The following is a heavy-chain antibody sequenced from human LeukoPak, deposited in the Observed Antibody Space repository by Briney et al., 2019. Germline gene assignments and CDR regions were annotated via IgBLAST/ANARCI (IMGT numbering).Heavy chain of an antibody. CDR2: ISGSGGST. V-gene: IGHV3-23*01. D-gene: IGHD2-15*01. J-gene: IGHJ4*02. Sequence: GGSLRLSCAASGFTFSSYALSWVRQAPGKGLEWVSAISGSGGSTYYADSVKGRFTISRDNSKNTLYLQMNSLRAEDTAVYYCAKRSGYCSGGSCYYFDYWGQGTLVTVSS. CDR3: AKRSGYCSGGSCYYFDY. CDR1: GFTFSSYA.